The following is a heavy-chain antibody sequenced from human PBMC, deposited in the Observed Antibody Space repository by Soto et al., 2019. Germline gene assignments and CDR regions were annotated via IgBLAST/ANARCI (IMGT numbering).Heavy chain of an antibody. CDR1: GGSISSYY. J-gene: IGHJ6*03. Sequence: SETLSLTCTVSGGSISSYYWSWIRQPPGKGLEWIGYIYYSGSTNYNPSLKSRVTISVDTSKNQFSLKLSSVTAADTAVYYCATREAATDWSYYYYYMDVWGKGTTVTVSS. D-gene: IGHD2-15*01. V-gene: IGHV4-59*08. CDR2: IYYSGST. CDR3: ATREAATDWSYYYYYMDV.